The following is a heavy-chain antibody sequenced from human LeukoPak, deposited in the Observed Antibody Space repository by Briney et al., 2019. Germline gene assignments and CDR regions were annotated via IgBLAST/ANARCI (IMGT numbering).Heavy chain of an antibody. CDR2: ISGSGGST. V-gene: IGHV3-23*01. J-gene: IGHJ4*02. CDR3: AKTKELLAGIFDY. D-gene: IGHD1-7*01. Sequence: GGSLRLSCAASGFTFSSYAMSWVRQAPGKGLELVSAISGSGGSTYYADSVKGRFTISRDNSKNTLYLQMNRLRAEDTAVYYCAKTKELLAGIFDYWGQGTLVTVSS. CDR1: GFTFSSYA.